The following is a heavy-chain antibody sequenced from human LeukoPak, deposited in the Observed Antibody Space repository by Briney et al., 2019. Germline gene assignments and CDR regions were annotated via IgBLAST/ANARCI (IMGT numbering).Heavy chain of an antibody. Sequence: PGGSLRLSCAASGFTFSSYAMHWVRQAPGKGLEWVAVISYDGSNKYYADSVKGRFTISRDSSKNTLHLQMNSLRAEDTAVYYYARGLYSYGYSIDQWGQGTLVPVSS. CDR3: ARGLYSYGYSIDQ. CDR2: ISYDGSNK. D-gene: IGHD5-18*01. J-gene: IGHJ4*02. V-gene: IGHV3-30-3*01. CDR1: GFTFSSYA.